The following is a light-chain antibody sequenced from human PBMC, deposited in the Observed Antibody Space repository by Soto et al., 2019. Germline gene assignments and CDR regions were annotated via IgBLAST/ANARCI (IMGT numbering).Light chain of an antibody. CDR1: QSVSSSY. CDR3: QQYGSSPLFT. Sequence: EIVLTQSPGTLSLSPGERATLSCRASQSVSSSYLAWYQQKPGQAPRLLIYVASSRATGIPDRFSGSGSGTDFTLTIGRLEPEDFAVYYCQQYGSSPLFTFGPGTKVDIK. CDR2: VAS. J-gene: IGKJ3*01. V-gene: IGKV3-20*01.